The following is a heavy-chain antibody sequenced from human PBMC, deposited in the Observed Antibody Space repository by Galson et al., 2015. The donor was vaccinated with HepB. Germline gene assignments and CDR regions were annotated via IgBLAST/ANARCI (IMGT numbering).Heavy chain of an antibody. CDR1: GDSVSSNSAA. CDR3: ARNVYYDTSGYYYKPGWIDP. Sequence: CAISGDSVSSNSAAWNWIRQSPSRGLEWLGRTYYRFKWYYDYAVSVKSRITINPDISKNQFSLQLNSVTPEDTAVYCCARNVYYDTSGYYYKPGWIDPWGQGTLVTVSS. J-gene: IGHJ5*02. D-gene: IGHD3-22*01. CDR2: TYYRFKWYY. V-gene: IGHV6-1*01.